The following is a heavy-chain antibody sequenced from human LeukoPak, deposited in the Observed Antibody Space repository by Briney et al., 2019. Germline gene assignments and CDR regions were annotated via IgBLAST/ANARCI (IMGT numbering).Heavy chain of an antibody. CDR3: ARARIAARLGYYYYGMDV. Sequence: SETLSLTCAVYGGSFSGYYWSWIRQPPGKGLEWIGEINHSGSTNYNPSLKSRVTISVDTSKNQFSLKLSSVTAADTAVYYCARARIAARLGYYYYGMDVWGQGTTVTVSS. J-gene: IGHJ6*02. CDR2: INHSGST. CDR1: GGSFSGYY. V-gene: IGHV4-34*01. D-gene: IGHD6-6*01.